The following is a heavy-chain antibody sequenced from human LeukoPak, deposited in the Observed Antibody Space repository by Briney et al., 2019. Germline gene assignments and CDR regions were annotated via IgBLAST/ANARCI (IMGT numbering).Heavy chain of an antibody. V-gene: IGHV1-2*02. D-gene: IGHD6-6*01. J-gene: IGHJ4*02. CDR1: GYTFTSYD. CDR3: ARMSSSSPWDY. CDR2: INPNSGGT. Sequence: ASVKVSCKASGYTFTSYDINWVRQAPGQGLEWMGWINPNSGGTNYAQKFQGRVTMTRDTSISTAYMELSRLRSDDTAVYYCARMSSSSPWDYWGQGTLVTVSS.